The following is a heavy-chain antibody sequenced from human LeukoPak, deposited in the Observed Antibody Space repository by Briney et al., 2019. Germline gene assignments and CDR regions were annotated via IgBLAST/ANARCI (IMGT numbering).Heavy chain of an antibody. J-gene: IGHJ4*02. CDR1: GGSFSGYY. V-gene: IGHV4-34*01. D-gene: IGHD6-13*01. CDR3: ASPPRYSTSGLDY. CDR2: INHSGST. Sequence: SETLSLTCAVYGGSFSGYYWSWIRQPPGKGLEWIGEINHSGSTNYNPSLKSRVTISVDTSKNQFSLKLNSVTAADTAVYYCASPPRYSTSGLDYWGQGTLVTVSS.